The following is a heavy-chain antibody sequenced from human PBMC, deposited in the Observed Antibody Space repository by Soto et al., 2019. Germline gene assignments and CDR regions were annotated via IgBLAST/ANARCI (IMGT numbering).Heavy chain of an antibody. CDR1: GDSITTNGYY. V-gene: IGHV4-39*01. Sequence: SETLSLTCSVSGDSITTNGYYWGWIRQPPGKGLQWIGNVYSTGSTFSHPSLTSRVFISVDTSKNKFSLRLTSVTAADTAVYYCARSHYTYGLLIDYWGPGIMVAVSS. D-gene: IGHD2-8*01. CDR2: VYSTGST. CDR3: ARSHYTYGLLIDY. J-gene: IGHJ4*02.